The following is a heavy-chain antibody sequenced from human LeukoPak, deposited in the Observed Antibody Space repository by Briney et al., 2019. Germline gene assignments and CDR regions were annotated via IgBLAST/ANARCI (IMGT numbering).Heavy chain of an antibody. V-gene: IGHV3-23*01. Sequence: PGGSLRLSCAASGFTFSSHGMNWVRQAPGKGLEWVSGITGGGTTYYADSVKGRVTISRDNSKNTLYLQMNSLRAEDTAVYYCARDKRAVAVLSDAFDIWGQGTMVTVSS. CDR2: ITGGGTT. CDR1: GFTFSSHG. CDR3: ARDKRAVAVLSDAFDI. J-gene: IGHJ3*02. D-gene: IGHD6-19*01.